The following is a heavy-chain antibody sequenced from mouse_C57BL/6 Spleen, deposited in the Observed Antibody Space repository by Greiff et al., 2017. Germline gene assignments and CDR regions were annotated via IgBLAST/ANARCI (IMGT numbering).Heavy chain of an antibody. D-gene: IGHD1-1*01. CDR3: ARITTVYYFDY. CDR1: GYAFSSYW. V-gene: IGHV1-80*01. J-gene: IGHJ2*01. Sequence: VQRVESGAELVKPGASVKISCKASGYAFSSYWMNWVKQRPGKGLEWIGQIYPGDGDTNYNGKFKGKATLTADKSSSTAYMQLSSLTSEDSAVYFCARITTVYYFDYWGQGTTLTVSS. CDR2: IYPGDGDT.